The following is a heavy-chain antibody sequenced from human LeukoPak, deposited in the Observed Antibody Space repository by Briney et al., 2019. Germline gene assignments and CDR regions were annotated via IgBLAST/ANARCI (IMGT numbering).Heavy chain of an antibody. J-gene: IGHJ4*02. CDR2: IYSGGST. D-gene: IGHD3-16*02. CDR3: ARSISDYVWGSYRFRNYFDY. Sequence: PGRSLRLSCAASGFTVSSNYMSWVRQAPGKGLEWVSVIYSGGSTYYADSVEGRFTISRDNSKNTLYLQMNSLRAEDTAVYYCARSISDYVWGSYRFRNYFDYWGQGTLVTVSS. V-gene: IGHV3-66*01. CDR1: GFTVSSNY.